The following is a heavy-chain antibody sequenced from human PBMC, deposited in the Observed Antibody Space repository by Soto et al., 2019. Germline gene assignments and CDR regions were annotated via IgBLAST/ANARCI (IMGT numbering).Heavy chain of an antibody. CDR1: GGSISSYY. D-gene: IGHD6-19*01. V-gene: IGHV4-59*01. CDR2: IYYSGST. Sequence: LSLTCTVSGGSISSYYWSWIRQPPGKGLEWIGYIYYSGSTNYNPSLKSRVSISVDTSKNQFSLKLSSVTAADTAVYYCARALYSSGSFMDVWGQGTTVTVSS. CDR3: ARALYSSGSFMDV. J-gene: IGHJ6*02.